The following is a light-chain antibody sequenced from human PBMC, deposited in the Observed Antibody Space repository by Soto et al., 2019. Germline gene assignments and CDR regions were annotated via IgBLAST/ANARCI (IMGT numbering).Light chain of an antibody. J-gene: IGKJ1*01. V-gene: IGKV3-20*01. CDR2: GAS. CDR3: QQYGSSPT. CDR1: QSVSSSY. Sequence: EIVLTQSPGTLSLSPGERATLSCRASQSVSSSYLGWYQQKPGQAPRLLSYGASSRATGIPDRFSGSGSGTDFTLTISRLEPEDFAVYYCQQYGSSPTFGQGTKVEIK.